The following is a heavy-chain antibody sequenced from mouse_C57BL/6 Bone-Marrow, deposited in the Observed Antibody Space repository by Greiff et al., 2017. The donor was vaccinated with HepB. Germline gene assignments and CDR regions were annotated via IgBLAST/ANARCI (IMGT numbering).Heavy chain of an antibody. CDR2: INPNNVGT. D-gene: IGHD4-1*01. CDR3: ARDTGRGDWYFDV. CDR1: GYTFTDYN. Sequence: VQLQQSGPELVKPGASVKIPCKASGYTFTDYNMDWVKQSHGKSLEWIGDINPNNVGTIYNQKFKGKATLTVDKSSSTAYMELRSLTSEDTAVYYCARDTGRGDWYFDVWGTGTTVTVSS. V-gene: IGHV1-18*01. J-gene: IGHJ1*03.